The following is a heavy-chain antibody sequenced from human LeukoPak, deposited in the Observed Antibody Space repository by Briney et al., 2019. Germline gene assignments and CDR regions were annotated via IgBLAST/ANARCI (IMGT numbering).Heavy chain of an antibody. V-gene: IGHV4-59*08. J-gene: IGHJ4*02. Sequence: SETLSLTCSVSRGSISGYYWSWIRQPPGKGLEWIGYIHYSGSTNYNPSLKSRVTISVDTSKNQFSLKLSSVTAADTAVYYCARGRWELRFDNWGQGTLATVSS. CDR1: RGSISGYY. D-gene: IGHD1-26*01. CDR2: IHYSGST. CDR3: ARGRWELRFDN.